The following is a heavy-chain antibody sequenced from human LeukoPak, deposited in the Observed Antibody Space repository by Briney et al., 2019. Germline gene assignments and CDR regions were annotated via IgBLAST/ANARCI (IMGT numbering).Heavy chain of an antibody. D-gene: IGHD5-24*01. Sequence: PGGSLRLSCAASGFTFSSYGMHWVRQAPGKGLEWVAVIWYGGSNKYYADSVKGRFTISRDNSKNTLYLQMNSLRAEDTAVYYCARDRDGYNYYYFDYWGQGTLVTVSS. J-gene: IGHJ4*02. CDR3: ARDRDGYNYYYFDY. V-gene: IGHV3-33*08. CDR1: GFTFSSYG. CDR2: IWYGGSNK.